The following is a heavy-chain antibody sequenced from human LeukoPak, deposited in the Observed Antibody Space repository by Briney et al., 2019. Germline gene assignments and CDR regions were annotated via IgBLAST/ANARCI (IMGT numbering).Heavy chain of an antibody. Sequence: GGSLRLSCAASGFTFSSYGMHWVRQAPGKGLEWVAVISYDGSNKYYADSVKGRFTISRDNSKNTLYLQMNSLRAEDTAVYYCAKDLGAAGPNGGHYFDYWGQGTLVTVSS. CDR3: AKDLGAAGPNGGHYFDY. CDR2: ISYDGSNK. V-gene: IGHV3-30*18. J-gene: IGHJ4*02. CDR1: GFTFSSYG. D-gene: IGHD6-13*01.